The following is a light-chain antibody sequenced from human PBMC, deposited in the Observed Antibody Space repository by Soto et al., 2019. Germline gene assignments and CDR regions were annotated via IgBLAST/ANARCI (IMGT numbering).Light chain of an antibody. Sequence: EIVLTQSPATLPLSPGERATLSCRASQSINSHLAWYQQKPGQAPRLLMYDASNRATDIPARFSGSGSGTDFTLTISSLEPEDFAVYYCQQRSNWPLTFGGGTKVEIK. CDR2: DAS. CDR3: QQRSNWPLT. J-gene: IGKJ4*01. CDR1: QSINSH. V-gene: IGKV3-11*01.